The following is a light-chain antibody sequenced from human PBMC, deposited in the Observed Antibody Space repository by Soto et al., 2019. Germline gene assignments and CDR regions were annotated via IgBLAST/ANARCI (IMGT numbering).Light chain of an antibody. CDR2: NAA. J-gene: IGKJ1*01. V-gene: IGKV1-5*03. CDR3: QQYNSYPLT. Sequence: DIQMTQSPSTLSASVGDRVTITCRASQSISSWLAWYQQKPGKAPKLLIYNAASLESGVPSRFSGSGSGTEFTLTISSLQPDDFATYYCQQYNSYPLTFGQGTKVEIK. CDR1: QSISSW.